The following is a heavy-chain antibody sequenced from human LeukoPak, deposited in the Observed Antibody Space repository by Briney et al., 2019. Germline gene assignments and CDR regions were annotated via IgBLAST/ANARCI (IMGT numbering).Heavy chain of an antibody. V-gene: IGHV3-23*01. J-gene: IGHJ4*02. CDR3: ARNPVPLLELRN. Sequence: GGSLRLSCAASGFTFSSYAMSWVRQAPGKGLEWVSAISGSGGSTYYADSVKARFTISRDNSKNTLYLQMNSLRAEDTAVYYCARNPVPLLELRNWGQGTLVTVSS. D-gene: IGHD1-7*01. CDR2: ISGSGGST. CDR1: GFTFSSYA.